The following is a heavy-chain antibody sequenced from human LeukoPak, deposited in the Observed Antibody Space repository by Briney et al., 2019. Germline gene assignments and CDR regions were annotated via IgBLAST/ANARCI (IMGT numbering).Heavy chain of an antibody. CDR3: AREVAARGFDY. CDR2: IYYSGST. D-gene: IGHD6-6*01. Sequence: SETLSLTCTVSGGSISSYYCSWIRQPPGKGLEWIGYIYYSGSTNYNPSLKSRVTISVDTSKIQFSLKLSSVTAADTAVYYCAREVAARGFDYWGPGTLVTVSS. V-gene: IGHV4-59*01. CDR1: GGSISSYY. J-gene: IGHJ4*02.